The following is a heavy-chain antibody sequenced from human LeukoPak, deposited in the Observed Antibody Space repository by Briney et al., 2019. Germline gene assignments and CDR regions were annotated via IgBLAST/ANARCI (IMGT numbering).Heavy chain of an antibody. Sequence: GGSLRLSCAASGFTFSDYYMSWFRQAPGRGLEWVSYISNSGSHTSYADSVKGRFTISRDNAKNSLSLQVNSLRADDTAVYYCARVGSIAAAGSPDYWGLGTLVTVSS. D-gene: IGHD6-13*01. V-gene: IGHV3-11*06. CDR1: GFTFSDYY. J-gene: IGHJ4*02. CDR3: ARVGSIAAAGSPDY. CDR2: ISNSGSHT.